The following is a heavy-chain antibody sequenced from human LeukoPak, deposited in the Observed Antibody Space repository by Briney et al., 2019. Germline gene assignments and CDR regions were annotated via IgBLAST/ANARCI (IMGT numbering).Heavy chain of an antibody. V-gene: IGHV3-30*18. CDR1: GFIFSSYS. D-gene: IGHD4-17*01. Sequence: PGGSLRLSCAASGFIFSSYSMNWVRQAPGKGLEWVAVISYDGINKYYADSVKGRFTISRDNSKSTLYLQMSSLRAEDTAVYYCANLYGDYPDYWGQGTLVTVSS. CDR2: ISYDGINK. CDR3: ANLYGDYPDY. J-gene: IGHJ4*02.